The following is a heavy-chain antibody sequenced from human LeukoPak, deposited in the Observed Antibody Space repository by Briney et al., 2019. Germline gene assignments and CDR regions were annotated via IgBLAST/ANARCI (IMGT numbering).Heavy chain of an antibody. CDR2: ISSSGSTI. J-gene: IGHJ6*03. CDR3: AKDSYYGSGSYYPYYYYMDV. Sequence: GGSLRLSCAASGFTFSSYEMHWVRQAPGKGLEWVSYISSSGSTIYYADSVKGRFTISRDNAKNSLYLQMNSLRAEDTAVYYCAKDSYYGSGSYYPYYYYMDVWGKGTTVTISS. D-gene: IGHD3-10*01. CDR1: GFTFSSYE. V-gene: IGHV3-48*03.